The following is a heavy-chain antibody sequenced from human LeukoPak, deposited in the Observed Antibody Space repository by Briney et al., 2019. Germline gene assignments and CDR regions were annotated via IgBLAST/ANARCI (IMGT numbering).Heavy chain of an antibody. CDR2: ISGSGDST. D-gene: IGHD2-2*01. J-gene: IGHJ4*02. Sequence: GGSPRLSCAASGFAFSSYAMSWVRQAPGKGLEWVSAISGSGDSTYYADSVKGRFTIPRDNSKNTLYLQMNSLRAEDTAVYYCANFGCSSTSCLDYWGQGTLVTVSS. CDR1: GFAFSSYA. V-gene: IGHV3-23*01. CDR3: ANFGCSSTSCLDY.